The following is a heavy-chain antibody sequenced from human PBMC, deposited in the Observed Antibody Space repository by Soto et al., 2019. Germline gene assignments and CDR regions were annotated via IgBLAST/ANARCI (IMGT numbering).Heavy chain of an antibody. V-gene: IGHV4-4*02. CDR2: IYHSGST. Sequence: QVQLQESGPGLVKPSGTLSLTCAVSSGSISSSNWWSWVRQPPGKGLEWIGEIYHSGSTNYNPSLKSRVTLSVDKSKNQYSLKLSSVTAADTAVYYCARVIPYRSDREYYFDYWGQGTLVTVSS. J-gene: IGHJ4*02. CDR1: SGSISSSNW. CDR3: ARVIPYRSDREYYFDY. D-gene: IGHD4-4*01.